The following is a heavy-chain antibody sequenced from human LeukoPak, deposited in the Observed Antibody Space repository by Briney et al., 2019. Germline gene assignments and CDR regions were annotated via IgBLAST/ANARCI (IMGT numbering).Heavy chain of an antibody. D-gene: IGHD3-3*01. CDR3: ARHGNYDFWSGYPYYYYYGMDV. CDR1: GGSISSGGYY. CDR2: IYYSGST. Sequence: PSQTLSLTCTVSGGSISSGGYYWSWIRQHPGKGLEWIGYIYYSGSTYYNPSLKSRVTISVDTSKNQFSLKLSSVTAADTAVYYCARHGNYDFWSGYPYYYYYGMDVWGQGTTVTVSS. V-gene: IGHV4-31*03. J-gene: IGHJ6*02.